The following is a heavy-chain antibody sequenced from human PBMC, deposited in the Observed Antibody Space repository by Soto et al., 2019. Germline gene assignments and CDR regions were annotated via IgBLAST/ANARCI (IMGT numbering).Heavy chain of an antibody. D-gene: IGHD3-3*01. CDR3: AQFGETGAFES. Sequence: ASLQVSCKTSDYTFTKNDLNWVRQATGQGLEWMGWMNPNSGNTGYAQKFQGRVTMTRNTSIGTAYMELSSLRSDDTAMYYCAQFGETGAFESWGQGTMV. J-gene: IGHJ3*02. CDR2: MNPNSGNT. V-gene: IGHV1-8*01. CDR1: DYTFTKND.